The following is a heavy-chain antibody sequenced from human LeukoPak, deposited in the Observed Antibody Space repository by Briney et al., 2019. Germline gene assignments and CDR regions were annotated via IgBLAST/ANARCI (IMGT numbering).Heavy chain of an antibody. Sequence: GGSLRLSCTVSGFTLSSYEMSWIRQAPGKGLEWVAFIRYDGSNKYYADSVKGRFTISRDNSKNTLYLQMNSLRAEDTAVYYCAKGQLVWFGELSFDYWGQGTLVTVSS. CDR3: AKGQLVWFGELSFDY. D-gene: IGHD3-10*01. CDR1: GFTLSSYE. CDR2: IRYDGSNK. J-gene: IGHJ4*02. V-gene: IGHV3-30*02.